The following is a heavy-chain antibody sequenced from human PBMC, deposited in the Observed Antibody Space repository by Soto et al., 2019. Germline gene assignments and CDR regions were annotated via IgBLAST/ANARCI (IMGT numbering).Heavy chain of an antibody. D-gene: IGHD6-6*01. Sequence: EVQLLESGGGLVQPGGSLRLSCAASGFTFSSDAMSWVRQAPWKGLEWVSAISGRGGSPDYADSVKGRFTISRDNSKNPLYLQMNSRGDEDTAVYYCANDNTVAARARFDYWGQGTLVTVSS. CDR3: ANDNTVAARARFDY. V-gene: IGHV3-23*01. J-gene: IGHJ4*02. CDR1: GFTFSSDA. CDR2: ISGRGGSP.